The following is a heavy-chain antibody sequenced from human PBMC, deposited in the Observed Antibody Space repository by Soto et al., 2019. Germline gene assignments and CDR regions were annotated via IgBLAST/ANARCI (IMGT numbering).Heavy chain of an antibody. CDR1: GGSVSSGSYY. CDR3: ARIDSSGYYGLGYFDY. Sequence: SETLSLTCTVSGGSVSSGSYYWSWIRQPPGKGLEWIGYIYYSGSTNYSPSLKSRVTISVDTSKNQFSLKLSSVTAADTAVYYCARIDSSGYYGLGYFDYWGQGTLVTVSS. J-gene: IGHJ4*02. CDR2: IYYSGST. V-gene: IGHV4-61*01. D-gene: IGHD3-22*01.